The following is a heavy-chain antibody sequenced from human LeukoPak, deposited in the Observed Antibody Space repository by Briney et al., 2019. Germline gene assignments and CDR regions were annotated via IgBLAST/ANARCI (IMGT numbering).Heavy chain of an antibody. CDR3: ARDPDGSGSYYNASDY. Sequence: GGSLRLSCAASGFTFSSYAMHWVRQAPGKGLEWVAAISYDGSNKFYADSVKGRSTISRDNSKNTLYLQMNSLRAEDTAVYYCARDPDGSGSYYNASDYWGQGTLVTVSS. V-gene: IGHV3-30*03. CDR2: ISYDGSNK. CDR1: GFTFSSYA. J-gene: IGHJ4*02. D-gene: IGHD3-10*01.